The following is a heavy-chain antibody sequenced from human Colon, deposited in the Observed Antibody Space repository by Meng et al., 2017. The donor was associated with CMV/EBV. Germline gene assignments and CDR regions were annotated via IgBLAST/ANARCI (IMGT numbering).Heavy chain of an antibody. CDR1: FFTFSGHN. CDR3: TRVCIEGWWFDY. J-gene: IGHJ4*02. CDR2: SKSNAKNSIT. V-gene: IGHV3-72*01. Sequence: SFFTFSGHNVGWFREPRFKWLEWIDRSKSNAKNSITDYDASTKIRYTISREVSMDSLYLRYNSMNAYYSAVYWCTRVCIEGWWFDYWGQGTLVTVSS. D-gene: IGHD2-8*02.